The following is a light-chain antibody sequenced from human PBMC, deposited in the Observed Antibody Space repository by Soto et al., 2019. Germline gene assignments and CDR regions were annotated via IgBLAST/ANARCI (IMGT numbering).Light chain of an antibody. CDR3: QQYYSFPYT. CDR2: GAS. V-gene: IGKV1-12*01. J-gene: IGKJ2*01. Sequence: DIQMTQSPSSVSASIGDRVTITCRASQDIGRRLAWFQQKPGKAPELLIYGASTLQSGVPTRFNGSASGKDFTLSISCLQSEDFATYYCQQYYSFPYTFGQGTKVDIK. CDR1: QDIGRR.